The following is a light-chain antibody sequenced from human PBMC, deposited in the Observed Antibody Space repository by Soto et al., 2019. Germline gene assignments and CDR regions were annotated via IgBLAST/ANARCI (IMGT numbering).Light chain of an antibody. J-gene: IGKJ1*01. CDR2: GAS. Sequence: DIVLTQSPVTLSLSTVAIATLSCRDSQSVSSNLAWFQQKPGQTPRLLFNGASTRATGIPARFSGSGSGTEFTLTISSLQSEDFAVYYCQQYNNWPLPWTFGQGTKV. V-gene: IGKV3D-15*01. CDR1: QSVSSN. CDR3: QQYNNWPLPWT.